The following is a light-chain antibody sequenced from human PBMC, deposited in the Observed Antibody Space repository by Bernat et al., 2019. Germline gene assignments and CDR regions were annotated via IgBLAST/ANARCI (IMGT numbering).Light chain of an antibody. CDR1: ISDVGSFNR. J-gene: IGLJ3*02. CDR2: EVN. Sequence: QSALTQPPSVSGSPGQSVTISCTGTISDVGSFNRVSWYHQSPGTAPKLMFYEVNNRPSGVPDRFSGSKSGNTASLTISGLQAEDEADYYCCSFTTTTTWVFGGGTKLTVL. V-gene: IGLV2-18*02. CDR3: CSFTTTTTWV.